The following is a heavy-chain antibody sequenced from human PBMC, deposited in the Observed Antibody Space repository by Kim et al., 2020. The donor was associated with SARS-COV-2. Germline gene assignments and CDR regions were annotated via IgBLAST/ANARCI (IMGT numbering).Heavy chain of an antibody. J-gene: IGHJ4*02. CDR1: GINFRRYW. V-gene: IGHV3-7*03. Sequence: GGSLRLSCVVSGINFRRYWMSWVRQAPGKGLEWVANTNQDGRRQYYVDSVKGRFTISRDNAENSLFLQMTNLGVEDTAVYYCASDDYGPCSFGGQGTLVTVSS. D-gene: IGHD3-16*01. CDR2: TNQDGRRQ. CDR3: ASDDYGPCSF.